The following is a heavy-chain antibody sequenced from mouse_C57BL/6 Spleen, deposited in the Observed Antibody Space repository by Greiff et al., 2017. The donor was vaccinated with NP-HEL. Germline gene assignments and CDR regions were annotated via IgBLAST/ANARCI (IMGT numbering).Heavy chain of an antibody. D-gene: IGHD2-4*01. CDR2: IDPEDGET. CDR3: ATYYDYDVGAMDY. J-gene: IGHJ4*01. Sequence: EVKVVESGAELVKPGASVKLSCTASGFNIKDYYMHWVKQRTEQGLEWIGRIDPEDGETKYAPKFQGKATITADTSSNTAYLQLSSLTSEDTAVYYCATYYDYDVGAMDYWGQGTSVTVSS. V-gene: IGHV14-2*01. CDR1: GFNIKDYY.